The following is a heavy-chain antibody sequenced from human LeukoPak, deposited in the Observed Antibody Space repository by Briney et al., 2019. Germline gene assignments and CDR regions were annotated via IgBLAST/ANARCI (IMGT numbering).Heavy chain of an antibody. CDR1: GGNFSSYA. CDR2: IIPLLNIA. J-gene: IGHJ4*02. Sequence: SVKVSCKASGGNFSSYAFNWVRQAPGQGLEWMGRIIPLLNIANSAQKFQGRVTITADKSTSRTYMELMILTSEDPAVFYCAPYCTGGRCPRTSDYWGQGTLVTVSS. CDR3: APYCTGGRCPRTSDY. D-gene: IGHD2-15*01. V-gene: IGHV1-69*04.